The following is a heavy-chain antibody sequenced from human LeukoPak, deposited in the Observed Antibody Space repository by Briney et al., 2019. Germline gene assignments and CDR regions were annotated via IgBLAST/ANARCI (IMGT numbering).Heavy chain of an antibody. CDR2: IYYSGST. D-gene: IGHD5-24*01. V-gene: IGHV4-39*07. Sequence: PSETLSLTCTVSGGSLSSSSYYWRWLRQPPGKGLEWIGSIYYSGSTYYIPSLKSRVTISVDTSKNQFSLKLSSVTAADTAVYYCAREMATTRWFDYWGQGTLVTVSS. CDR3: AREMATTRWFDY. J-gene: IGHJ4*02. CDR1: GGSLSSSSYY.